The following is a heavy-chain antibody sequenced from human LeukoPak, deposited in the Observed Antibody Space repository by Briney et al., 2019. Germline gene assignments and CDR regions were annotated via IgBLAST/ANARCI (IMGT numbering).Heavy chain of an antibody. CDR1: GFTSIAYA. V-gene: IGHV3-23*01. CDR3: ARNQQLGGHSYYYYGMDV. J-gene: IGHJ6*02. Sequence: GGSLRLSCVGSGFTSIAYALTWARQAPGKGLEWVSGISGGGVTTYYADSVKGRFTISRDNSKNTLYLQMNSLRADGTAIYYCARNQQLGGHSYYYYGMDVWGQGTTVTVSS. D-gene: IGHD3-16*01. CDR2: ISGGGVTT.